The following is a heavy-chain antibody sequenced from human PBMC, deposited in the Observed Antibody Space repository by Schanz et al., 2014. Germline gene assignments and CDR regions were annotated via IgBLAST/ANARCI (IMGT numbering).Heavy chain of an antibody. D-gene: IGHD6-19*01. J-gene: IGHJ5*02. CDR3: VRDERISSGVWFDP. V-gene: IGHV3-74*01. CDR2: IDGEGGDT. Sequence: LVVESGGGLVQPGGSLRLSCAASGFTFRNNWTHWFRQGPGKGLSWVSRIDGEGGDTRYADSVKGRFTVFRDNARNMVFLQMNSLRVDDTGVYYCVRDERISSGVWFDPWGQGTLVTVSS. CDR1: GFTFRNNW.